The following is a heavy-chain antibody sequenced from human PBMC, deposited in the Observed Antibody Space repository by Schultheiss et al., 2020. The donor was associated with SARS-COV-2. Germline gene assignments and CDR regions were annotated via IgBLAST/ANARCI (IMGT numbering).Heavy chain of an antibody. Sequence: GSLRLSCAASGFTFSNAWMSWVRQAPGKGLEWVAVVWYDGSNKYYADSVKGRFTISRDNSKNTLYLQMNSMRAEDTAVYYCASRGNLVGATRYWGQGTLVTVSS. D-gene: IGHD1-26*01. J-gene: IGHJ4*02. CDR3: ASRGNLVGATRY. CDR2: VWYDGSNK. V-gene: IGHV3-33*08. CDR1: GFTFSNAW.